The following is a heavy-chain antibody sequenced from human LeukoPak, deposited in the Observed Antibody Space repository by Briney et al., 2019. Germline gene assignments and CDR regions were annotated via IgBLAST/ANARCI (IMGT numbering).Heavy chain of an antibody. CDR3: ARSHRYCSSTSCYYFDY. CDR2: IIPIFGTA. CDR1: GGTFSSYA. D-gene: IGHD2-2*01. J-gene: IGHJ4*02. V-gene: IGHV1-69*06. Sequence: SVKVSCKASGGTFSSYAISWVRQAPGQGLEWMAGIIPIFGTANYAQKFQGRVTITADKSTSTAYMELSSLRSEDTAVYYCARSHRYCSSTSCYYFDYWGQGTLVTVSS.